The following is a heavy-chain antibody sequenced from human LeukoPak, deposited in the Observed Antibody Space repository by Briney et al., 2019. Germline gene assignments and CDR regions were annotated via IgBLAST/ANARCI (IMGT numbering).Heavy chain of an antibody. V-gene: IGHV6-1*01. J-gene: IGHJ4*02. CDR2: TYYRSKWYN. CDR1: GDSVSSNSAA. D-gene: IGHD6-6*01. CDR3: ARDKLDRDRAFILSLGFDF. Sequence: SQTLSLTCAISGDSVSSNSAAWNWIRQSPSRGLEWLGRTYYRSKWYNDYAVSVKSRITINPDTSKNQFSLQLNSVTPEDTAVYYCARDKLDRDRAFILSLGFDFWGQGTLVTVSS.